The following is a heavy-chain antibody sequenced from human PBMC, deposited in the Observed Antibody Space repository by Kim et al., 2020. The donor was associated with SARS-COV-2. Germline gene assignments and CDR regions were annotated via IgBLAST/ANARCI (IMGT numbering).Heavy chain of an antibody. Sequence: SQTLSLTCTVSGGSISSYYWSWIRQPAGKGLEWIGRIYTSGSTNYNPSLKSRVTMSVDTSKNQFSLKLSSVTAADTAVYYCARVDIADCSGGSCYSAWFDLWGQGTLVTVSS. CDR3: ARVDIADCSGGSCYSAWFDL. CDR2: IYTSGST. D-gene: IGHD2-15*01. J-gene: IGHJ5*02. CDR1: GGSISSYY. V-gene: IGHV4-4*07.